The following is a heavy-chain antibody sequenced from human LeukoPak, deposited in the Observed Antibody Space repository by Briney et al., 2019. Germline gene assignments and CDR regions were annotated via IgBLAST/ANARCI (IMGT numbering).Heavy chain of an antibody. J-gene: IGHJ4*02. V-gene: IGHV3-30*04. CDR1: GFTFRNYV. CDR2: ISYDGSNK. CDR3: ARNSLLGDKDYYFDY. Sequence: GGSLRLSCAASGFTFRNYVIHWVRQAPGKGLEWVAVISYDGSNKYYADSVKGRFTISRDNSKNTQYLQMNSLRAEDTAVYYCARNSLLGDKDYYFDYWGQGTLVTVSS. D-gene: IGHD4-17*01.